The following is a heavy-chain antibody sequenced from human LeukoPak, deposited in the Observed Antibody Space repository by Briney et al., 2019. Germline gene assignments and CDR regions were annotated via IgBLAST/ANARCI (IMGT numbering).Heavy chain of an antibody. D-gene: IGHD1-26*01. J-gene: IGHJ4*02. CDR3: AKVRGFGLVPNDY. Sequence: GGSLRLSCVASGFTFSSYSMNWVRQAPGKGLEWVSFISSSSSTTYYADSVEGRFTISRDNSKDTLFLQMNSPRAEDTAVYYCAKVRGFGLVPNDYWGQGALVIVSS. CDR1: GFTFSSYS. CDR2: ISSSSSTT. V-gene: IGHV3-48*01.